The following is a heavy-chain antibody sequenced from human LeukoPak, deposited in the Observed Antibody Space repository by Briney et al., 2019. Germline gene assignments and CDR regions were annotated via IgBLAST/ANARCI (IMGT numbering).Heavy chain of an antibody. V-gene: IGHV1-69*04. CDR1: GGTFSSYA. CDR2: IIPILGIA. J-gene: IGHJ5*02. D-gene: IGHD3-10*01. Sequence: SVKVSCKASGGTFSSYATSWVRQAPGQGLEWMGRIIPILGIANYAQKFQGRVTITADKSTSTAYMELSSLRSEDTAVYYCATMVRGVKGWFDPWGQGTLVTVSS. CDR3: ATMVRGVKGWFDP.